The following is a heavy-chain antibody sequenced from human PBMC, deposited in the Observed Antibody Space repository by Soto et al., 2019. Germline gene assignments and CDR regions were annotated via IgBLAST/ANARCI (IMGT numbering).Heavy chain of an antibody. CDR1: GGSISSYY. Sequence: SETLSLTCTVSGGSISSYYWSWIRQPPGKGLEWIGYIYYSGSTNYNPSLKSRVTISVDTSKNQFSLKLSSVTAADTAVYYCARGGIVPAALFDYWGQGTLVTVS. D-gene: IGHD2-2*01. V-gene: IGHV4-59*01. CDR3: ARGGIVPAALFDY. CDR2: IYYSGST. J-gene: IGHJ4*02.